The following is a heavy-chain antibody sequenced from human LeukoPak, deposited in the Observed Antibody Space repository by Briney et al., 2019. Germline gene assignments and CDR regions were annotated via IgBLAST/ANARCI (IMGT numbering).Heavy chain of an antibody. J-gene: IGHJ5*02. CDR2: IYYSGST. D-gene: IGHD6-13*01. CDR3: ASYLSVAAAVPGGPARENWFDP. Sequence: SQTLSLTCTVSGGSISSGSYYWSWIRQPPGKGLEWIGYIYYSGSTNYNPSLKSRVTISVDTSKNQFSLKLSSVTAADTAVYYCASYLSVAAAVPGGPARENWFDPWGQGTLVTVSS. V-gene: IGHV4-61*01. CDR1: GGSISSGSYY.